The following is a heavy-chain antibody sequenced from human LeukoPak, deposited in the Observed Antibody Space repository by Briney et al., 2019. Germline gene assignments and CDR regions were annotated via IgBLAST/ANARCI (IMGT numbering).Heavy chain of an antibody. V-gene: IGHV3-33*01. J-gene: IGHJ4*02. CDR1: GFTFNNYG. CDR2: IWYDGSNK. Sequence: PGRSLRLSCAASGFTFNNYGMHWVRQAPGKGLEWVAVIWYDGSNKYYADSVKGRFTTSRDNPKNTLYLQMNSLRAEDTAVYYCATHCSSTSCYMYWGQGTLVTVSS. CDR3: ATHCSSTSCYMY. D-gene: IGHD2-2*02.